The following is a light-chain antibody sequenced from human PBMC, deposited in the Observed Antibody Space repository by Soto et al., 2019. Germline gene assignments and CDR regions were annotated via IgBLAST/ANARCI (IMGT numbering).Light chain of an antibody. CDR1: QDINIY. J-gene: IGKJ4*01. CDR3: QQYDNYPLT. Sequence: DIQMTQSPPSLSASVGDRVTITCQASQDINIYLNWYKQRPGKAPKLLIFDASRLESGVPSRFSGSASGTEFTLTISSLQPDDFATYYCQQYDNYPLTFGGGTKVEIK. CDR2: DAS. V-gene: IGKV1-33*01.